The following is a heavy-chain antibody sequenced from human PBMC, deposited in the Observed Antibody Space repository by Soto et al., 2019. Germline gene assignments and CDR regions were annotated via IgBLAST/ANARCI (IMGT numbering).Heavy chain of an antibody. J-gene: IGHJ4*02. CDR2: INHSGST. D-gene: IGHD1-26*01. Sequence: PSETLSLTCAVYGGSLSGYYWSWIRQPPGKGLEWIGEINHSGSTNYNPSLKSRVTISVDTSKNQFSLKLSSVTAADTAVYYCARGSGSYYTSYFDYWGQGTLVTVS. V-gene: IGHV4-34*01. CDR1: GGSLSGYY. CDR3: ARGSGSYYTSYFDY.